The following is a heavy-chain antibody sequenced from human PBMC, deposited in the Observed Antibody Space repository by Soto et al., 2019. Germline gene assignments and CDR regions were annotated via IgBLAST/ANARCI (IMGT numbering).Heavy chain of an antibody. CDR1: GFTFSSYA. Sequence: GGSLRLSCAASGFTFSSYAMSWVRQAPGKGLERVSGISVSGGSTYHADSVKGRFTISRDNSKKTLDLEMSSLRAEDTAVYYCAEDADSYESSERGWFDPWGQGTLVTVSS. J-gene: IGHJ5*02. V-gene: IGHV3-23*01. CDR3: AEDADSYESSERGWFDP. CDR2: ISVSGGST. D-gene: IGHD3-22*01.